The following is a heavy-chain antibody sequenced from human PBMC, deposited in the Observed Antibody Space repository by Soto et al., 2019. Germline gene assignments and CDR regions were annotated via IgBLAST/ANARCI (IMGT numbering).Heavy chain of an antibody. Sequence: GESLKISCKGSGYSFTSYWISWVRQMPGKGLEWMGRIDPSDSYTNYSPSFQGHVTISADKSTSTAYLQWSSLKASDTAMYYCARGPITIFGVAPGDYYYGMDVWGQGTTVTVSS. CDR2: IDPSDSYT. CDR3: ARGPITIFGVAPGDYYYGMDV. CDR1: GYSFTSYW. D-gene: IGHD3-3*01. J-gene: IGHJ6*02. V-gene: IGHV5-10-1*01.